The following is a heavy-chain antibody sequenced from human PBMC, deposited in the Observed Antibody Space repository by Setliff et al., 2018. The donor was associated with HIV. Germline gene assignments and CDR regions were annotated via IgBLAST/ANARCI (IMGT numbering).Heavy chain of an antibody. Sequence: AASVKVSCKTSGYFFTSYGIPWVRQAPGQGLEWMGWISPYNGNTNYAQKFQGRVTMTTDISMNTAYMELRSLTSDDTAMYYCARDAGLRSSWPQFDYWGQGTLVTVSS. D-gene: IGHD6-13*01. V-gene: IGHV1-18*01. J-gene: IGHJ4*02. CDR2: ISPYNGNT. CDR3: ARDAGLRSSWPQFDY. CDR1: GYFFTSYG.